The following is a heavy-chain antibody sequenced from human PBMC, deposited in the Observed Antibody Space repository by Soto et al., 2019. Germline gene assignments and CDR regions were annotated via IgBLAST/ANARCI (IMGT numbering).Heavy chain of an antibody. J-gene: IGHJ4*02. V-gene: IGHV3-21*01. CDR3: ARDRYSSSWPIKQPLDY. Sequence: GGSLRLSCAAFGLTLSTSSMNWVRQAPGRGLEWISYISSSTSDIYYADSVKGRFTISRDNAKNSLYLQMNSLRAEDTAVYYCARDRYSSSWPIKQPLDYWGQGTLVTVSS. CDR2: ISSSTSDI. D-gene: IGHD6-13*01. CDR1: GLTLSTSS.